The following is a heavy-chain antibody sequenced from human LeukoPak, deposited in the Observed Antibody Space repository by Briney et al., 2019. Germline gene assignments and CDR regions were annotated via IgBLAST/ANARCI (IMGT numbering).Heavy chain of an antibody. CDR3: ARDPTDYCSSTSCYYYYGMDV. J-gene: IGHJ6*02. V-gene: IGHV3-30-3*01. D-gene: IGHD2-2*01. CDR2: ISYDGSDK. CDR1: GFTFSSYA. Sequence: GGSLRLSCAASGFTFSSYAMHWVRQAPGKGLEWVALISYDGSDKYYADSVKGRFTISRDNSKNTLYLQMNSLRAEDTAVYYRARDPTDYCSSTSCYYYYGMDVWGQGTTVTVSS.